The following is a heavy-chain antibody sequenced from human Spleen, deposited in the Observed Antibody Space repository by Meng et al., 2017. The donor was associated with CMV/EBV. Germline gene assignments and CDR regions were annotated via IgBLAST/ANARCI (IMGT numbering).Heavy chain of an antibody. CDR3: ARDSRGWYFDL. Sequence: EGQLVESAGAVAKPGGSXXLSCAASGFTFSSYSMNGVRQAPGKGLEWVSSISSSSSYIWYADSVKGRFTISRDNAKNSLYLQMNSLRAEDTAVYYCARDSRGWYFDLWGRGTLVTVSS. CDR1: GFTFSSYS. J-gene: IGHJ2*01. D-gene: IGHD1-1*01. V-gene: IGHV3-21*01. CDR2: ISSSSSYI.